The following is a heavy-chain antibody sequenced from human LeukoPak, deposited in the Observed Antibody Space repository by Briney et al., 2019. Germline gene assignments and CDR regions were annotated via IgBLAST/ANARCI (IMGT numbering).Heavy chain of an antibody. CDR3: VGDAHGQEDY. Sequence: GGSLRLSCEASGFTFSAYAMTWVRQAPGKGLEWVSSISSSSTYISYAGSVKGRFTISRDNVKNSLFLQMNSLRAEDTAVYYCVGDAHGQEDYWGQGTLVTVSS. D-gene: IGHD5-24*01. CDR1: GFTFSAYA. J-gene: IGHJ4*02. CDR2: ISSSSTYI. V-gene: IGHV3-21*01.